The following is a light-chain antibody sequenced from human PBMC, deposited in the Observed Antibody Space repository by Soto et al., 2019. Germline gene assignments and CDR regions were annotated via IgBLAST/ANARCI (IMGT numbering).Light chain of an antibody. Sequence: EIVMTQSPATLSVSPGARATLSCRASQSVSSNLAWYQQKPGQAPRLLIYGASTRATGFPARFSGSGSGTEFTLTISSLQSEDFAVYYCQQYNYWPRTFGQGTKVEIK. J-gene: IGKJ1*01. CDR2: GAS. CDR1: QSVSSN. V-gene: IGKV3-15*01. CDR3: QQYNYWPRT.